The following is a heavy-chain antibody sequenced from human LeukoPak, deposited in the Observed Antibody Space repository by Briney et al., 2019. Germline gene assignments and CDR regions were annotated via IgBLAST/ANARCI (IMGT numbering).Heavy chain of an antibody. CDR1: GFTFSSYE. Sequence: GGSLRLSCAASGFTFSSYEMNWVRQAPGKGLEWVSSITSSGRYIYYADSVKGRFTISRDNSENSLYLQMDSLTAEDTAVYFCTRKGSQWDFLVDYWGQGTRVAVSP. CDR3: TRKGSQWDFLVDY. CDR2: ITSSGRYI. V-gene: IGHV3-21*01. J-gene: IGHJ4*02. D-gene: IGHD2/OR15-2a*01.